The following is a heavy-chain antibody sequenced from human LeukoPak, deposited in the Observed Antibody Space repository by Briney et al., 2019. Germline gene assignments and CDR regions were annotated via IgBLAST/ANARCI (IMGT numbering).Heavy chain of an antibody. CDR1: GYTFTSYG. D-gene: IGHD3-22*01. CDR2: ISDYNGNT. Sequence: ASVKVSCKASGYTFTSYGISWVRQAPGQGLEWMGWISDYNGNTNYAQKLQGRVTMTTDTSTSTAYMELRSLISDDTAVYYCAVYYDRRYYMDVWGKGTTVTVSS. V-gene: IGHV1-18*01. J-gene: IGHJ6*03. CDR3: AVYYDRRYYMDV.